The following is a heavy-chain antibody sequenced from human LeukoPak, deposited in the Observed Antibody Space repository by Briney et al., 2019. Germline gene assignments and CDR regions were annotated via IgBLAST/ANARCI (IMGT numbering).Heavy chain of an antibody. CDR1: GYIFTGYY. J-gene: IGHJ4*02. V-gene: IGHV1-2*07. D-gene: IGHD6-13*01. CDR2: INPNSGGT. Sequence: ASVKVSCKASGYIFTGYYMHWVRQAPGQGLEWMGWINPNSGGTNYAHKFQGRVTMTRDTSISTAYMELSRLRSDATAVYYCARDRPPQLVRPFDYWGQGTLVTVSS. CDR3: ARDRPPQLVRPFDY.